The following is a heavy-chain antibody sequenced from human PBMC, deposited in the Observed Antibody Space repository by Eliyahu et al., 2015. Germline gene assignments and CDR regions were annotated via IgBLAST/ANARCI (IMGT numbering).Heavy chain of an antibody. V-gene: IGHV3-7*01. CDR2: INQDGSEI. J-gene: IGHJ4*02. Sequence: EVQVVESGGGLVQPGGXLXXSCAAXGFPFSNXWMXGLRQAPGKGVGWVANINQDGSEIHYVDSVKGRFTVSRDNAKNSLSLQMNSLRVEDTALYYCARDSGAGSTSDFWGQGTLVTVSS. D-gene: IGHD3-10*01. CDR1: GFPFSNXW. CDR3: ARDSGAGSTSDF.